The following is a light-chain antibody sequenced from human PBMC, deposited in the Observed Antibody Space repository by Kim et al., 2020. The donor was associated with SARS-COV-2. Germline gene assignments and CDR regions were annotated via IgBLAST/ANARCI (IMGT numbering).Light chain of an antibody. Sequence: ALRQTGRITCQGDSLRSYDVSYDQQKPGQDPLLVIYGKINRPAGIAYQFSAPSPGNTASLTITGAQAEEEADYYCNSPAGSGNHYVFGTGNKVSVL. CDR3: NSPAGSGNHYV. CDR1: SLRSYD. CDR2: GKI. J-gene: IGLJ1*01. V-gene: IGLV3-19*01.